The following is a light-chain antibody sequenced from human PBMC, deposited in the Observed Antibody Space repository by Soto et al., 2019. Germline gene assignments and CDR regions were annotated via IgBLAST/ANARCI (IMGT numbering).Light chain of an antibody. CDR3: QQYGSSPYT. CDR1: QSIYINY. CDR2: DAS. J-gene: IGKJ2*01. Sequence: EIVLTQSPGTLSLSPGERATLSCRASQSIYINYLAWYQHKPGQAPRLLISDASTRATGIPDRFSGSGSGTDFTLTISRLDPEDFAVYFCQQYGSSPYTFGQGTNVEIK. V-gene: IGKV3-20*01.